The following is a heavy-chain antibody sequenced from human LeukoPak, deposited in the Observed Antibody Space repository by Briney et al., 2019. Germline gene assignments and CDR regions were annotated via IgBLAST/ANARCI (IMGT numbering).Heavy chain of an antibody. CDR2: INPNSGGT. CDR3: ARCYSSSWQGWFDP. CDR1: GYTFTGYY. V-gene: IGHV1-2*04. Sequence: ASVKVSSKASGYTFTGYYMHWVRQAPGQGLEWMGWINPNSGGTNYAQKFQGWVTMTRDTSISTAYMELSRLRSDDTAVYYCARCYSSSWQGWFDPWGQGTLVTVSS. J-gene: IGHJ5*02. D-gene: IGHD6-13*01.